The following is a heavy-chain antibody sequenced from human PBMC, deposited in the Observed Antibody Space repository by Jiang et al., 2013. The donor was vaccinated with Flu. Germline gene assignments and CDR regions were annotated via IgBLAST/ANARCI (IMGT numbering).Heavy chain of an antibody. CDR2: IIPILNIA. Sequence: GTFSSYAISWVRQAPGQGLEWMGGIIPILNIANYAQKFQGRVAITADRSTSTAYMEMSSLRYEDTAVYYCARRHDYGGSGWFDPWGQGTLVTVSS. CDR1: GTFSSYA. D-gene: IGHD4-17*01. V-gene: IGHV1-69*10. J-gene: IGHJ5*02. CDR3: ARRHDYGGSGWFDP.